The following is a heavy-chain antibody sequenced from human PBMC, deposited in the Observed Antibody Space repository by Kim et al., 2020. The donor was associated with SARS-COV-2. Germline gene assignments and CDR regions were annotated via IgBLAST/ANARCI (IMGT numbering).Heavy chain of an antibody. CDR2: ISYDGSNK. D-gene: IGHD6-13*01. Sequence: GGSLRLSCAASGFTFSSYAMHWVRQAPGKGLEWVAVISYDGSNKYYADSVKGRFTISRDNSKNTLYLQMNSLRAEDTAVYYCARDGEDRGPYSSSWIYY. J-gene: IGHJ6*01. V-gene: IGHV3-30-3*01. CDR3: ARDGEDRGPYSSSWIYY. CDR1: GFTFSSYA.